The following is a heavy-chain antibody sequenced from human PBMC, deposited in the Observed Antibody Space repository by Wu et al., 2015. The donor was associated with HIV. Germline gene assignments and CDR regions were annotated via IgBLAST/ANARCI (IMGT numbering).Heavy chain of an antibody. CDR2: TTPMFGTT. D-gene: IGHD5-18*01. V-gene: IGHV1-69*05. J-gene: IGHJ4*02. CDR3: ARDDRGYSYGD. Sequence: QVQLVQSGAEVKKPGSSVRVSCKASGGIFSNYDINWVRQAPGQGLEWMGGTTPMFGTTNYAQKFQGRVTITSDVYTTTVYMELSSLRSEDTAVYYCARDDRGYSYGDWGQGTLVTVSS. CDR1: GGIFSNYD.